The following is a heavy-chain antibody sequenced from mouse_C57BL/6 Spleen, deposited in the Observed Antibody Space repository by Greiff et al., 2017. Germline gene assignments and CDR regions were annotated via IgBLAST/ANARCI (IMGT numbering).Heavy chain of an antibody. V-gene: IGHV3-6*01. Sequence: EVHLVESGPGLVKPSQSLSLTCSVTGYSITSGYYWNWIRQFPGNKLEWMGYISYDGSNNYNPSLKNRISITRDTSKNQFFLKLNSVTTEDTATYYCARGDYGSFLDYWGQGTTLTVSS. CDR1: GYSITSGYY. D-gene: IGHD1-1*01. CDR3: ARGDYGSFLDY. J-gene: IGHJ2*01. CDR2: ISYDGSN.